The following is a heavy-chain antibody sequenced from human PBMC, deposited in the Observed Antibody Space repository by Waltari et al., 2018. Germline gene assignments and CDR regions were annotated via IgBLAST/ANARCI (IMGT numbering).Heavy chain of an antibody. CDR3: ARVEYQLPRYYDILTGHRVFDY. CDR2: IYYSGST. V-gene: IGHV4-30-4*01. CDR1: GGSISSGDYY. Sequence: QVQLQESGPGLVKPSQTLSLTCTVSGGSISSGDYYWSWIRQPPGKGMEGIGYIYYSGSTYYNPSLKSRVTISVDTSKNQFSLKLSSVTAADTAVYYCARVEYQLPRYYDILTGHRVFDYWGQGTLVTVSS. J-gene: IGHJ4*02. D-gene: IGHD3-9*01.